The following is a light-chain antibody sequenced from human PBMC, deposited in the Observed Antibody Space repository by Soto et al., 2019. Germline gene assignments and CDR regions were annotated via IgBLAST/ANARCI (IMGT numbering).Light chain of an antibody. CDR2: DVS. J-gene: IGLJ7*01. CDR1: SSDVGGYNY. Sequence: QSALTQPASVSGSPGQSITISCTGTSSDVGGYNYVSWYQQHPGKAPKLMIYDVSNRPSGVSNRFSGSKSGNTASLTISGLQAEDEADYYCSSYTSSSTYVFGPGTQLTVL. V-gene: IGLV2-14*01. CDR3: SSYTSSSTYV.